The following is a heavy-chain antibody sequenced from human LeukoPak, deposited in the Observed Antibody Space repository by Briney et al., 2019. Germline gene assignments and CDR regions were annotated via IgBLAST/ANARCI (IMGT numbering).Heavy chain of an antibody. V-gene: IGHV3-48*04. D-gene: IGHD3-10*01. Sequence: GGSLRLSCAASGFTFSSSWMSWVRQAPGKGLEWVSYISTGSTTIYYADCVKGRFTISRDNAKNSLYLQMNSLRAEDTAVYYCASHTGAGANFRPFDIWGQGTMVTVSS. CDR2: ISTGSTTI. CDR1: GFTFSSSW. J-gene: IGHJ3*02. CDR3: ASHTGAGANFRPFDI.